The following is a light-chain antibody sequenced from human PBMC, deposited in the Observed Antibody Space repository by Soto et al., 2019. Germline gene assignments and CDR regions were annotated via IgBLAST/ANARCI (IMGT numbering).Light chain of an antibody. J-gene: IGKJ2*01. Sequence: DIQMTQSPSSLSVSVGDRVTITCRASQSLSNSLSWFQQKPGKAPKLLISGASTLQSGVPSRFSGSGSGTVFTLSVSSLQPEDFATYYCQQRLSTPYTFGQGTKLEIK. V-gene: IGKV1-39*01. CDR3: QQRLSTPYT. CDR2: GAS. CDR1: QSLSNS.